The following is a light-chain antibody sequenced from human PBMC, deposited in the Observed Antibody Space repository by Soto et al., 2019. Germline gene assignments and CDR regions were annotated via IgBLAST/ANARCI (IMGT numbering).Light chain of an antibody. Sequence: QSLLTQPRSVSGSPGQSVTISCTGTRSDIGIYDYVSWYQHHPNTAPKLIIYDVGERPSGVPDRFSGSKSGNTASLLISGLQAEDEADYFCCSYAGTYSYVFGSGTKLTVL. CDR2: DVG. J-gene: IGLJ1*01. CDR1: RSDIGIYDY. CDR3: CSYAGTYSYV. V-gene: IGLV2-11*01.